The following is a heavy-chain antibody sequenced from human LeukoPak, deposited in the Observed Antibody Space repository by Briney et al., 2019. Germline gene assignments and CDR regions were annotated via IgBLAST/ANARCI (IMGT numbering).Heavy chain of an antibody. CDR1: GFTFSSYA. J-gene: IGHJ6*02. V-gene: IGHV3-30-3*01. Sequence: EGSLRLSCAASGFTFSSYAMHWVRQAPGKGLEWVAVISYDGSNKYYADSVKGRFTISRDNSKNTLYLQMNSLRAEDTAVYYCARGEGSGGSWAPPYYYYGMDVWGQGTTVTVSS. CDR3: ARGEGSGGSWAPPYYYYGMDV. CDR2: ISYDGSNK. D-gene: IGHD2-15*01.